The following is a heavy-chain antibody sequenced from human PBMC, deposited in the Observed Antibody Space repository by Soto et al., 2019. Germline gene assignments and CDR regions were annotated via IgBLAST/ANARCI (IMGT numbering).Heavy chain of an antibody. CDR3: VREDIGRGIDY. V-gene: IGHV3-74*01. Sequence: EVQLVESGGGLVQPGGSLRLSCAASGFTFSSYWMHWVRRSPGKGLLWVSHINNDGSDTTYADSVKGRFTISRDNAKNTLYLQRDSRRAEDTDMYYCVREDIGRGIDYGGLGTLVTVSS. CDR1: GFTFSSYW. D-gene: IGHD3-10*01. CDR2: INNDGSDT. J-gene: IGHJ4*02.